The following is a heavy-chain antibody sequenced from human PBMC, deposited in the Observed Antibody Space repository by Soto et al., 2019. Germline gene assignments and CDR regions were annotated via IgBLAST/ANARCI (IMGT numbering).Heavy chain of an antibody. D-gene: IGHD3-22*01. Sequence: GGSLRLSCAASGFTFNRYAMNWVRQAPGKGLEWVSVIGCNGDGINYANSVKGRFTISRDNRKNSLYLQMNSLRAEDTALYYYAKDSSGYSLGFDSWGQGTLVTVSS. V-gene: IGHV3-23*01. CDR2: IGCNGDGI. CDR3: AKDSSGYSLGFDS. J-gene: IGHJ5*01. CDR1: GFTFNRYA.